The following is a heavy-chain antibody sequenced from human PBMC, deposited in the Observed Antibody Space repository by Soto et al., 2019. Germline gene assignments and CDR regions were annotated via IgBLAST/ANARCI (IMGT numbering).Heavy chain of an antibody. J-gene: IGHJ3*02. CDR2: IYPGDSDT. V-gene: IGHV5-51*01. D-gene: IGHD1-26*01. CDR1: RYSITSYW. Sequence: PGESLTLYRKVSRYSITSYWIGQVRQMPGKGLEWMGIIYPGDSDTRYSPSFQGQVTISADKSISTSYLQWSSLKASDMAMYNCAIGRSKAFDIWVQATMVTVSS. CDR3: AIGRSKAFDI.